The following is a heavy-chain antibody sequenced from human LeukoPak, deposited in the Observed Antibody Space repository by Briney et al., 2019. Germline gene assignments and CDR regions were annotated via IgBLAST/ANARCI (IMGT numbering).Heavy chain of an antibody. D-gene: IGHD2-2*02. CDR3: ARVPIVVVPAAIYGGFDY. CDR1: GYTFTSYY. V-gene: IGHV1-46*01. CDR2: INPSGGST. Sequence: GASVKVSCKASGYTFTSYYMHWVRQAPGQGLEWMGIINPSGGSTSYAQKFQGRVTMTRDMSTSTVYTELSSLRSEDTAVYYCARVPIVVVPAAIYGGFDYWGQGTLVTVSS. J-gene: IGHJ4*02.